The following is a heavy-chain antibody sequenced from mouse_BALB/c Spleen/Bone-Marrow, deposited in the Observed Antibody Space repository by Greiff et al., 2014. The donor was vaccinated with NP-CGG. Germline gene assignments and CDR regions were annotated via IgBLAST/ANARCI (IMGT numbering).Heavy chain of an antibody. J-gene: IGHJ3*01. V-gene: IGHV5-9*02. D-gene: IGHD2-2*01. CDR2: ITSGDSYT. CDR3: ARQDGYDGTWFAY. Sequence: EVQLVESGGGLVKPGGSLKLSCAASGFPFRSYDMSWVRQTPEKRLEWVATITSGDSYTYYPDSVKGRFTISRDNARNTLYLQMSSLRSEDTALYYCARQDGYDGTWFAYWGQGALVTVSA. CDR1: GFPFRSYD.